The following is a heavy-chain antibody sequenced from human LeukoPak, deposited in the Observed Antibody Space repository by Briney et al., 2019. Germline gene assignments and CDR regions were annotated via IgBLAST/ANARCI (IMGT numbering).Heavy chain of an antibody. CDR3: VSGDYGNY. CDR1: GFTFRDA. J-gene: IGHJ4*02. V-gene: IGHV3-23*01. CDR2: ISGTGGST. Sequence: GGSLRLSCAASGFTFRDAWMTWVRQAPGKGLEWVSTISGTGGSTYYADSVEGRFTVSRDNAKNTLFLQMNSLRVEDTALYYCVSGDYGNYWGQGTLVTVSS. D-gene: IGHD4-17*01.